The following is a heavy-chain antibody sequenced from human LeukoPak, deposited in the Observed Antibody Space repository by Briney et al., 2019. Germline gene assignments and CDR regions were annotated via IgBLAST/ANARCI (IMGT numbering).Heavy chain of an antibody. CDR1: GFTFSSCV. V-gene: IGHV3-23*01. Sequence: PGGSLRLSCAASGFTFSSCVMSWVRQAPGKGLEWVSAISGSGGSTHYADSVKGRFTISRDNSKNTVYLQMNSLRDEDTAVYYCARDLGNYDRGTSYFDHWGQGTLVTVSS. J-gene: IGHJ4*02. CDR2: ISGSGGST. D-gene: IGHD3-16*01. CDR3: ARDLGNYDRGTSYFDH.